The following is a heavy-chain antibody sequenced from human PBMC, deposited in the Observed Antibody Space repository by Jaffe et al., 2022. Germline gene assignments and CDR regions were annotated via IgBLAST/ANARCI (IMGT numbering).Heavy chain of an antibody. CDR3: AKDYLTGTTGRRSSDAFDI. J-gene: IGHJ3*02. Sequence: EVQLLESGGGLVQPGGSLRLSCAASGFTFSSYAMSWVRQAPGKGLEWVSAISGSGGSTYYADSVKGRFTISRDNSKNTLYLQMNSLRAEDTAVYYCAKDYLTGTTGRRSSDAFDIWGQGTMVTVSS. CDR2: ISGSGGST. V-gene: IGHV3-23*01. D-gene: IGHD1-7*01. CDR1: GFTFSSYA.